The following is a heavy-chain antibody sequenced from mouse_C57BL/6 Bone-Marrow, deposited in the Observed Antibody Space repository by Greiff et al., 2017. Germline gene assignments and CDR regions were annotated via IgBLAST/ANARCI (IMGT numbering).Heavy chain of an antibody. CDR1: GYTFTSYC. CDR2: IYPRSGST. V-gene: IGHV1-81*01. D-gene: IGHD1-1*01. Sequence: QVQLQQSGAELARPGASVKLSCKASGYTFTSYCISWVKQRPGQGLEWIGEIYPRSGSTYYNEKFKGKATLTVDKSSSTAYMELRSLTSEDSAVYVCARRITTVVDGYARDYWGQGTSVTVSS. CDR3: ARRITTVVDGYARDY. J-gene: IGHJ4*01.